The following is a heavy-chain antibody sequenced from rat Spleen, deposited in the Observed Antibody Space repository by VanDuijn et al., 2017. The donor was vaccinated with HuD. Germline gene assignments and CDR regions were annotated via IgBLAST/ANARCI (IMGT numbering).Heavy chain of an antibody. CDR3: ARHNSGYGVMDA. D-gene: IGHD4-3*01. CDR2: IWTGGST. CDR1: GFSLTSYN. V-gene: IGHV2-30*01. Sequence: QVQLKESGPGLVQPSQTLSLTCTVSGFSLTSYNVHWVRQPTGKGLEWMGVIWTGGSTDYNSAPKSRLSISRDTSKSQVFLKMSSLQTEDTATYYCARHNSGYGVMDAWGQGASVTVSS. J-gene: IGHJ4*01.